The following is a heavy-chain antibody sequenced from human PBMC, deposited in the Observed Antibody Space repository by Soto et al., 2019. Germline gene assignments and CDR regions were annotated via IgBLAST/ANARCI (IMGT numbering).Heavy chain of an antibody. D-gene: IGHD3-10*01. CDR3: ARGSRGSGSYYGGPSWFDP. V-gene: IGHV3-33*01. CDR2: IWYDGSKE. CDR1: GFTFSNYG. J-gene: IGHJ5*02. Sequence: QVQLVESGGGVVQPGGSLRLSCAASGFTFSNYGMHWVRQAPGQGLEWGAVIWYDGSKEYYADSVQGRFTISRDNSKNTLCLQMNSLRVEDTAMYYCARGSRGSGSYYGGPSWFDPWGQGTLVTVSS.